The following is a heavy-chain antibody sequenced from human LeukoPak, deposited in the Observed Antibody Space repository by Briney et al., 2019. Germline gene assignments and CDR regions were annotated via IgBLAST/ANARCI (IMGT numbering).Heavy chain of an antibody. J-gene: IGHJ4*02. Sequence: ASVKVSCKASGYTFTDYYIHWVRQAPGQGLEWMGWINPNSGVTNYAQKFQGRVTMTRDTSITTAYMELSRLRYDDTAVYYCARDHRAYYYDSSGYSDYWGQGTLVTVSS. D-gene: IGHD3-22*01. CDR3: ARDHRAYYYDSSGYSDY. V-gene: IGHV1-2*02. CDR1: GYTFTDYY. CDR2: INPNSGVT.